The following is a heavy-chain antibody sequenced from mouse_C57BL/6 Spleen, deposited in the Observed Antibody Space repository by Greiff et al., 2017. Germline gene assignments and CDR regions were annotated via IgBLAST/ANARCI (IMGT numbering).Heavy chain of an antibody. D-gene: IGHD2-12*01. CDR1: GYAFSSYW. CDR3: AREGVTGRLFDY. Sequence: QVQLQQSGAELVKPGASVKISCKASGYAFSSYWLNWVKQRPGKGLEWIGQIYPGDGDTNYNGKLKGKATLTADKSSSTAYMQLSSLTSEDSAVYFCAREGVTGRLFDYWGQGTTLTVSS. CDR2: IYPGDGDT. J-gene: IGHJ2*01. V-gene: IGHV1-80*01.